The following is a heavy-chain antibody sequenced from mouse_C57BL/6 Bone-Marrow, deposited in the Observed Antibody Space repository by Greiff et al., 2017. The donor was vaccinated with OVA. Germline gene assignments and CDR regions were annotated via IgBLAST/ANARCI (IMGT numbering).Heavy chain of an antibody. J-gene: IGHJ2*01. V-gene: IGHV5-4*01. Sequence: EVMLVESGGGLVKPGGSLKLSCAASGFTFSSYAMSWVRQTPEKRLEWVATISDGGSYTYYPDNVKGRFTISRDNAKNNRYLQMSHLKSEDTAMYYCAREGPHFDYWGQGTTLTVSS. CDR1: GFTFSSYA. CDR2: ISDGGSYT. CDR3: AREGPHFDY. D-gene: IGHD3-3*01.